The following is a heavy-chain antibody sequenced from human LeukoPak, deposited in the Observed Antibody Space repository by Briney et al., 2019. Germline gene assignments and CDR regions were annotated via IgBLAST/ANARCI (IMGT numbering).Heavy chain of an antibody. J-gene: IGHJ4*02. D-gene: IGHD2-15*01. CDR2: IRFDGTNK. CDR1: GFTFSNYG. CDR3: ASSEIWIFDY. Sequence: PGGSLRLSCAASGFTFSNYGMHWVRQAPGKGLEWVAFIRFDGTNKFYADSVKGRFTISRDNAKNSLYLQMNSLRAEDTAVYYCASSEIWIFDYWGQGTLVTVSS. V-gene: IGHV3-30*02.